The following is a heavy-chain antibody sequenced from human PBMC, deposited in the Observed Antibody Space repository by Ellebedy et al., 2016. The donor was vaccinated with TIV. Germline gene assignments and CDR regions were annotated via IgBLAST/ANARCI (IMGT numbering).Heavy chain of an antibody. Sequence: LRLXXTVSGGSISSGGYYWSWIRQHPGKGLEWIGYIYYSGSTYYNPSLKSRVTISVDTSKNQFSLKLSSVTAADTAVYYCARDLIPAAMGMDVWGQGTTVTVSS. CDR3: ARDLIPAAMGMDV. J-gene: IGHJ6*02. V-gene: IGHV4-31*03. D-gene: IGHD2-2*01. CDR2: IYYSGST. CDR1: GGSISSGGYY.